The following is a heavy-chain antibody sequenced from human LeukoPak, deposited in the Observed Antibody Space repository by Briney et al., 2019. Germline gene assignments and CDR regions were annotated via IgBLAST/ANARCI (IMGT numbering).Heavy chain of an antibody. CDR1: GFTFSSYW. D-gene: IGHD3-22*01. Sequence: PGGSLRLSCAASGFTFSSYWMSWVRQAPGKGLEWVSAISGSGGSTYYADSVKGRFTISRDNSKNTLYLQMNSLRAEDTAVYYCAKDNGSSGYYFEYYFDYWGQGTLVTVSS. V-gene: IGHV3-23*01. CDR3: AKDNGSSGYYFEYYFDY. J-gene: IGHJ4*02. CDR2: ISGSGGST.